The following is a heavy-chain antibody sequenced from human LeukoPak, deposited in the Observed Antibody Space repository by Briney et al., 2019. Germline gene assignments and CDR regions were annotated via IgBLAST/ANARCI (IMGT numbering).Heavy chain of an antibody. D-gene: IGHD6-13*01. CDR2: ISAYNGNA. CDR1: VYTFTSYG. Sequence: ASVKGSFKASVYTFTSYGISWVRQAPGQGLEWMGWISAYNGNANYVQKLQCRVTMTTDTSTSTDYMELRSLRSDDTAVYYCARAAAGTGFDYWGQGTLVTVSS. V-gene: IGHV1-18*01. J-gene: IGHJ4*02. CDR3: ARAAAGTGFDY.